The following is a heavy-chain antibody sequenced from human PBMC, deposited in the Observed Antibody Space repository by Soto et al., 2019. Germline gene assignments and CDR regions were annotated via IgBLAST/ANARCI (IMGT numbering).Heavy chain of an antibody. V-gene: IGHV3-15*01. Sequence: EVQLVESGGGLVKPGGSLRLSCAASGFTFRNAWINWVRQAPGKGLEWVGHIKTQGDGGAVPLGAPVKGRFTMSRDDSKGTVDLLLNSLEAEDTAVYFCARDYYYRMDVWGKGTTVTVSS. CDR1: GFTFRNAW. CDR2: IKTQGDGGAV. CDR3: ARDYYYRMDV. J-gene: IGHJ6*04.